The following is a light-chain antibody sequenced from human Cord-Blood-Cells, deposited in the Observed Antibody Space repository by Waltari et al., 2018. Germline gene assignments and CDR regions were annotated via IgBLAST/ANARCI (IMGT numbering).Light chain of an antibody. CDR1: QDIRNY. CDR2: DAS. CDR3: QQYDNRPLT. J-gene: IGKJ4*01. Sequence: DIQMTKSTSSMSASVGERVAVTCQASQDIRNYLNWYHQKPGKAHKLLIYDASNLDTGVPSRFSGSGSGTDFTFTISSLQPEDIATYYCQQYDNRPLTFGGGTNVTIK. V-gene: IGKV1-33*01.